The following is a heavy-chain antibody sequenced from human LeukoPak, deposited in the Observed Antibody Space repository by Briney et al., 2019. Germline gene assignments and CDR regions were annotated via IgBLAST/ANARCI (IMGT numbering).Heavy chain of an antibody. J-gene: IGHJ4*02. CDR2: IYHSGKT. Sequence: PSETLSLTCAVSGYSISSGYYWGWIRQPPGKGLEWIGSIYHSGKTYNNPSLKSRVTISVDTSKNQFSLKLSPVTAADTAVYYCARGRFGELYDYWGQGTLVTVSS. V-gene: IGHV4-38-2*01. D-gene: IGHD3-10*01. CDR1: GYSISSGYY. CDR3: ARGRFGELYDY.